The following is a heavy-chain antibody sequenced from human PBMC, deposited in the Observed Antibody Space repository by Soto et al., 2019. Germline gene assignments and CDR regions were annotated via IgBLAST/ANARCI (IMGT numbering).Heavy chain of an antibody. Sequence: PGESLKSSCAASGFTFSIYGMHWVLQAPGKGLEWVAVISYDGSSKYYADSVKGRFTISRDNSKNTLYLQMNSLRAEDTAVYYCAKERSWSNDAFDIWGQGTMVTVSS. D-gene: IGHD6-13*01. CDR1: GFTFSIYG. CDR2: ISYDGSSK. V-gene: IGHV3-30*18. CDR3: AKERSWSNDAFDI. J-gene: IGHJ3*02.